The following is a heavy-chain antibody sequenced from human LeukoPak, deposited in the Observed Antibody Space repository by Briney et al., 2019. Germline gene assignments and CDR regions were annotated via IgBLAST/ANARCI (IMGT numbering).Heavy chain of an antibody. V-gene: IGHV3-23*01. Sequence: GGSLRLSCAASGFTFSNYAMSWVRQAPGRGLEWVSAISGSGGSTYYADSVKGRFTISRDNSKNTLHLQMNSLRAEDTAVYYCASGGYGAYYHYMDVWGKGTTVAVSS. CDR2: ISGSGGST. J-gene: IGHJ6*03. CDR1: GFTFSNYA. D-gene: IGHD4/OR15-4a*01. CDR3: ASGGYGAYYHYMDV.